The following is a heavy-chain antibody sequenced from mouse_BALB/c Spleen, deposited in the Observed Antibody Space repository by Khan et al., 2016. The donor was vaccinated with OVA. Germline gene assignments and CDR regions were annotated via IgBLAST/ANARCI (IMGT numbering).Heavy chain of an antibody. J-gene: IGHJ3*01. Sequence: VQLQQSGTVLARPGASVKMSCKTSGYSFTSYWMHWIKQRPGQGLEWIGAIYPGNSDANYNQKFKDKAKLTAVTSASTANMELSSLTDEDSAVYDCTRWGYLFAYWGQGTLVNVSA. CDR1: GYSFTSYW. V-gene: IGHV1-5*01. CDR3: TRWGYLFAY. D-gene: IGHD2-3*01. CDR2: IYPGNSDA.